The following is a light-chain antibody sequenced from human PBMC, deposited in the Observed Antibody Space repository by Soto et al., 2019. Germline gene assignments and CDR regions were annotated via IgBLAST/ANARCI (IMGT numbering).Light chain of an antibody. V-gene: IGKV2-30*02. Sequence: DVVMTQSPLSLPVTLGQPASISCRSSQSLIHSDGNTYLNWFQQRPGQSPRRLIYKVSDRDSGVPDRLSGGGSGTDFTLKISRVEAEDVGVYYCMQGTHWPWTFGQGTEVEIK. CDR2: KVS. CDR1: QSLIHSDGNTY. J-gene: IGKJ1*01. CDR3: MQGTHWPWT.